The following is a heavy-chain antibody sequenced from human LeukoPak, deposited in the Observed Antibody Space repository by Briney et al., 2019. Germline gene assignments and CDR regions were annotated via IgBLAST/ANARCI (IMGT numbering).Heavy chain of an antibody. CDR1: GFTGSNNY. Sequence: GGSLRLSCAASGFTGSNNYMSWVRQAPGKGLEWVSAISGSGGSTYYADSVKGRFTISRDNSKNTLYLQMNSLRAEDTAVYYCAKDAPGYYDSSGYYKGYFDYWGQGTLVTVSS. D-gene: IGHD3-22*01. J-gene: IGHJ4*02. CDR3: AKDAPGYYDSSGYYKGYFDY. V-gene: IGHV3-23*01. CDR2: ISGSGGST.